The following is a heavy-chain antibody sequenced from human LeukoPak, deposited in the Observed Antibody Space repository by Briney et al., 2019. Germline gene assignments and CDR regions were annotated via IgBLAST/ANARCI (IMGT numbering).Heavy chain of an antibody. J-gene: IGHJ4*02. CDR3: AKDNRRHYTSGPNPDSLH. V-gene: IGHV3-74*01. CDR2: INSDGSWT. Sequence: GGSLRLSCAASGNYWMHWVRQAPGKGLVWVSHINSDGSWTSYADSVKGRFTISKDNAKNTVCLQMNSLRVEDTAFYYCAKDNRRHYTSGPNPDSLHWGQGALVTVSS. CDR1: GNYW. D-gene: IGHD6-19*01.